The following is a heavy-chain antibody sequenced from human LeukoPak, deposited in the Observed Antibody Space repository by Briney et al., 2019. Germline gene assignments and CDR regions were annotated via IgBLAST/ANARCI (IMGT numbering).Heavy chain of an antibody. V-gene: IGHV3-53*01. CDR1: GFSVITND. Sequence: GGSLRLSCAASGFSVITNDMAWVRQAPGKGLEWVSVLYSDGNTKYADSVQGRFTISRDNSKNTLYLEMNSLSPDDTAVYYCARGVEPLAGNTLEYCGQGTLVTVSS. CDR3: ARGVEPLAGNTLEY. D-gene: IGHD1-14*01. CDR2: LYSDGNT. J-gene: IGHJ4*02.